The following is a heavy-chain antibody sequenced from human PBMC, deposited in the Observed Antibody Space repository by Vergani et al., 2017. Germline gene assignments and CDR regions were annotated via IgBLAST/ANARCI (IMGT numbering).Heavy chain of an antibody. CDR3: VXDRRPEVVNIFDY. D-gene: IGHD4-23*01. Sequence: QVQLVESGGGVVQPGKSLRLSCAASGFTFRNHGMHWVRQAPGKGPEWVAVIWSDGDNKYYADSVKGRFTIARDNSKNTLFLQMNSLRAEDTAVYYCVXDRRPEVVNIFDYWGRGTLVTVSS. J-gene: IGHJ4*02. CDR1: GFTFRNHG. V-gene: IGHV3-33*01. CDR2: IWSDGDNK.